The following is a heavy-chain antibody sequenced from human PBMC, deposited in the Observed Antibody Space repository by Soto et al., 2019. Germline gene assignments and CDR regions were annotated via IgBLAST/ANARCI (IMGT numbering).Heavy chain of an antibody. CDR3: ARDGAGAATRGMDD. Sequence: QVQLVQSRAEVKKPGYSVKVSCKASGGTFRTYGTNWVRQSPGQGLEWMGGMIPIFDTTNYAQKFQGKFAITAVESTSAVYMELSSMRSEDTAVYYCARDGAGAATRGMDDWGQGTKVTVSS. CDR1: GGTFRTYG. D-gene: IGHD6-13*01. V-gene: IGHV1-69*01. J-gene: IGHJ6*02. CDR2: MIPIFDTT.